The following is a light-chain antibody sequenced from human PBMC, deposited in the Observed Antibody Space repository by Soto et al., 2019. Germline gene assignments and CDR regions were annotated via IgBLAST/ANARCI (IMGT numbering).Light chain of an antibody. CDR1: QSVSSN. CDR3: QQRGNWPLT. Sequence: ETVLTQSPATLSLSPGERAILSCRASQSVSSNLAWYQQKPGQAPRLLIYDASNRATDIPARFSGSGSGTDFTLTISGLEPEDFAVYYCQQRGNWPLTFGGGTKVEIK. J-gene: IGKJ4*01. V-gene: IGKV3-11*01. CDR2: DAS.